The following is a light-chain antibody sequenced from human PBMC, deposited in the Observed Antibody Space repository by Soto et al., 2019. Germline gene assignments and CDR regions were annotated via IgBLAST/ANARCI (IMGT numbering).Light chain of an antibody. J-gene: IGKJ4*01. CDR1: QFVSSN. CDR2: ETT. CDR3: QQYHNWPFT. Sequence: ERVMTQSPATLSVSPGERATLSCRASQFVSSNLAWYQQKPGQAPRLLIYETTTRASGVPSRFSGSGSGTEFTLTVSGLQSQDVAVYYCQQYHNWPFTFGGGTKVEIK. V-gene: IGKV3-15*01.